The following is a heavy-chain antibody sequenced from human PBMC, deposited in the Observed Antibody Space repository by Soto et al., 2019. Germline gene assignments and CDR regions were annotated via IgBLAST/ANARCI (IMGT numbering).Heavy chain of an antibody. CDR3: ATRITVFGWLIPPFGP. CDR1: GGSVSGYY. J-gene: IGHJ5*02. CDR2: INHTGGT. D-gene: IGHD3-3*01. Sequence: SETLSLTCAVYGGSVSGYYWNWIRQPPGKGLEWIGEINHTGGTHYNPSLKSRVTMSVDTSKNQFSLRLSSVTAADTAIYYCATRITVFGWLIPPFGPRGQGTQGTVSS. V-gene: IGHV4-34*01.